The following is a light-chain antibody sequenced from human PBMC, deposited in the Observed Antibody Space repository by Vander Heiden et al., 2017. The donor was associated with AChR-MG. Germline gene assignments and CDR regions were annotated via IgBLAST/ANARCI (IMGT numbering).Light chain of an antibody. V-gene: IGLV1-47*01. Sequence: QSVLTQPSSASGTPAQRVTSSCSGSSPNIGNHYVYWYQQLPVASPKRLIYKNNQRPSGVPDRFSGSKSGTSASLSISGPRSEDEADYYCAAWDDSLSNWVFGGGTRLTVL. CDR3: AAWDDSLSNWV. CDR2: KNN. J-gene: IGLJ3*02. CDR1: SPNIGNHY.